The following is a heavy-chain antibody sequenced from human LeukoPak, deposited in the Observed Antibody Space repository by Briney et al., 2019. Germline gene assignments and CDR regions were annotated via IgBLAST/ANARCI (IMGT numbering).Heavy chain of an antibody. Sequence: PGGSLRLSCAASGFTFSDSATHWVRQASGKGLEWVGRIRSKANSYAAAYTASLKGRFTLSRDDSKNTAYLQMNSLKTEDTAVYYCTRPGNVDTPMAYDYWGQGVLVTVSS. CDR1: GFTFSDSA. CDR3: TRPGNVDTPMAYDY. J-gene: IGHJ4*02. CDR2: IRSKANSYAA. V-gene: IGHV3-73*01. D-gene: IGHD5-18*01.